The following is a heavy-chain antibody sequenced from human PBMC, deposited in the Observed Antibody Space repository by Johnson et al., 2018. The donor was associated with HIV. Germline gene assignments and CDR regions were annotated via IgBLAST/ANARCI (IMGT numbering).Heavy chain of an antibody. CDR3: AKSTAISTVTTGAFDI. CDR2: ISDDGTNK. J-gene: IGHJ3*02. V-gene: IGHV3-30*14. CDR1: GFIFSSYA. Sequence: QVQLVESGGGVVQPGRSLRLSCAASGFIFSSYAVHWVRQAPGKGLEWVAVISDDGTNKFYADSVKGRFTISRDNSKNTLYLQMNSLRAEDTALYYCAKSTAISTVTTGAFDIWGQGTMVTVSS. D-gene: IGHD4-11*01.